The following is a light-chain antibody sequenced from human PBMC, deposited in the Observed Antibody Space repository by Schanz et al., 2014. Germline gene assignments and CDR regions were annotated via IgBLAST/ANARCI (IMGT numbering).Light chain of an antibody. Sequence: EIVLTQSPDTLSLSPGERATLSCRASQSVGSRSLAWYQQKPGQPPRLLIYAASRRATGIPDRVSGSGSGTEFTLTVTRLEPEDSAVYYCQQYGDSPYTFGQGTKLEIK. CDR2: AAS. CDR3: QQYGDSPYT. J-gene: IGKJ2*01. V-gene: IGKV3-20*01. CDR1: QSVGSRS.